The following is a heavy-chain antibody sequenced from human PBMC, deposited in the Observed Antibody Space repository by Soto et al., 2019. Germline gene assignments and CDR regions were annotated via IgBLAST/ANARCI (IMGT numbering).Heavy chain of an antibody. J-gene: IGHJ5*02. CDR2: INPNSGGT. Sequence: ASVKVSCKASGYTFTGYYMHWVRQAPGQGLEWMGWINPNSGGTNYAQKFQGWVTMTRDTSISTAYMELSRLRSDDTAVYYCARGGHIVLVPAAIAAWFDPWGQGTLVTVSS. CDR3: ARGGHIVLVPAAIAAWFDP. D-gene: IGHD2-2*02. V-gene: IGHV1-2*04. CDR1: GYTFTGYY.